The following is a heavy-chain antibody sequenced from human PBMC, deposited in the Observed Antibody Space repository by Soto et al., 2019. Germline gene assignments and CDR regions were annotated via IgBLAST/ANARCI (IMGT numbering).Heavy chain of an antibody. D-gene: IGHD6-19*01. Sequence: EVQLVESGGGLVQSGGSLRLSCAASGFMFSTHWMTWVRQAPGKGLEWVATIKTDGSAKYYVDSVKGRFTISRDNAKNPLYLQMNSLRDEDTAVYYCANDGGWHFGYWGQGTLVTVSS. J-gene: IGHJ4*01. CDR2: IKTDGSAK. CDR3: ANDGGWHFGY. CDR1: GFMFSTHW. V-gene: IGHV3-7*01.